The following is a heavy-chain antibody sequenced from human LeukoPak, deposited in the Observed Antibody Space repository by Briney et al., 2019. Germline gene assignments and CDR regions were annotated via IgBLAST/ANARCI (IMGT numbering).Heavy chain of an antibody. CDR1: GFTFSSYA. CDR3: AKSPVAMVTGGVDY. CDR2: ISGSGGST. J-gene: IGHJ4*02. V-gene: IGHV3-23*01. D-gene: IGHD5-18*01. Sequence: GGSLRLSCAASGFTFSSYATSWVRQAPGKGLEWVSAISGSGGSTYYADSVKGRFTISRDNSKNTLYLQMNSLRAEDAAVYYCAKSPVAMVTGGVDYWGQGTLVTVSS.